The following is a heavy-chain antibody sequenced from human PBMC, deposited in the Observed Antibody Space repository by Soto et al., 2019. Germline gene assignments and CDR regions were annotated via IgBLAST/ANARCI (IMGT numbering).Heavy chain of an antibody. V-gene: IGHV3-66*01. J-gene: IGHJ6*02. Sequence: HPGGSLRLSCAASGFTVSSNYMSWVRQAPGKGLEWVSVIYSGGSTFYADSVKGIFTISRDNSKNTLYLQMNSLRAEDTAVYYCARGMVNYYYYGMDVWGQGTTVTVSS. D-gene: IGHD2-8*01. CDR3: ARGMVNYYYYGMDV. CDR1: GFTVSSNY. CDR2: IYSGGST.